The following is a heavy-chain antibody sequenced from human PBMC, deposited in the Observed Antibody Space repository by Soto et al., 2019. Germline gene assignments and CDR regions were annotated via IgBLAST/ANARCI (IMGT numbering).Heavy chain of an antibody. CDR1: GYTFTSYA. CDR2: INAGNGNT. CDR3: ARGSRKVVTADTMADY. V-gene: IGHV1-3*01. D-gene: IGHD2-21*02. J-gene: IGHJ4*02. Sequence: ASVKVSCKASGYTFTSYAMHWVRQAPGQRLEWMGWINAGNGNTKYSQKFQGRVTITRDTSASTAHMELSSLRSEDTAVYYCARGSRKVVTADTMADYWGQGTQVTVSS.